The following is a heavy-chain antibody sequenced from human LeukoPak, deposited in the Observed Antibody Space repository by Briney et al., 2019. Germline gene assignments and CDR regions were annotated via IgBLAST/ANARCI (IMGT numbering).Heavy chain of an antibody. D-gene: IGHD3-10*01. V-gene: IGHV1-46*01. J-gene: IGHJ4*02. CDR2: ITPSGGIT. Sequence: ASVKVSCTASGYTFTNYYLHWVRQAPGQGLEWMGIITPSGGITSYAQKFQGRVTMTRDTSTSTVYMELSSLRSEDTAVYYCARSVEDLHPLDYWGQGTLVTVSS. CDR1: GYTFTNYY. CDR3: ARSVEDLHPLDY.